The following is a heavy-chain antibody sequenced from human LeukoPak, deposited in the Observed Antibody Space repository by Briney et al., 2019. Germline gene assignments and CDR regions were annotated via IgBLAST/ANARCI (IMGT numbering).Heavy chain of an antibody. Sequence: GSLRLSCAASGFTLSRHSMNWARQAPGKGLEWVSSISSSSSYIYYADSVKGRFISSRDNAKNSLYLQMHSLRAEDTAVYYCARGGTYGSGIHPGYWGQGTLVTVSS. D-gene: IGHD3-10*01. CDR2: ISSSSSYI. J-gene: IGHJ4*02. CDR1: GFTLSRHS. CDR3: ARGGTYGSGIHPGY. V-gene: IGHV3-21*01.